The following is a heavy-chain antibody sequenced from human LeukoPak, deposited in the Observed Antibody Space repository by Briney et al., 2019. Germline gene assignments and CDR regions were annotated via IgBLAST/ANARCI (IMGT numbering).Heavy chain of an antibody. V-gene: IGHV4-39*07. CDR2: IYHSGST. CDR1: GGSISSSSYY. D-gene: IGHD1/OR15-1a*01. J-gene: IGHJ4*02. CDR3: ARDRGGTIGE. Sequence: SETLSLTCTVSGGSISSSSYYWGWILQPPGKGLEWIGSIYHSGSTYYNPSLKSRVTISVDTSKNQFSLKLSSVTAADTAVYYCARDRGGTIGEWGQGTLVTVSS.